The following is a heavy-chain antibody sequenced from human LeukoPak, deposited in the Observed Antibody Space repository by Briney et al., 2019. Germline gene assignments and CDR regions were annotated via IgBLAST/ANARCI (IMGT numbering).Heavy chain of an antibody. J-gene: IGHJ4*02. CDR1: GGSISSYY. V-gene: IGHV4-59*08. D-gene: IGHD4-17*01. CDR2: IYYSGST. Sequence: SGTLSLTCTVSGGSISSYYWSWIRQPPGKGPEWIGYIYYSGSTNYNPSLKSRVTISVDTSKNQFSLKLSSVTAADTAVYYCARPRWDDYGDLYFDYWGQGTLVTVSS. CDR3: ARPRWDDYGDLYFDY.